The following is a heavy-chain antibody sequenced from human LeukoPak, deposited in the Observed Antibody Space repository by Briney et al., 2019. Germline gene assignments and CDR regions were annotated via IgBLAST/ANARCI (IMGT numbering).Heavy chain of an antibody. J-gene: IGHJ5*02. D-gene: IGHD6-19*01. Sequence: ASVKVSCKTSGYTFSDYYIHWIRQDPGQGLEWVGWINPNSGDTDYALKFQGRVTMTTDTSTSTAYMELRSLRSDDTAVYYCARDEMAGSWDWFDPWGQGTLVTVSS. CDR2: INPNSGDT. V-gene: IGHV1-2*02. CDR1: GYTFSDYY. CDR3: ARDEMAGSWDWFDP.